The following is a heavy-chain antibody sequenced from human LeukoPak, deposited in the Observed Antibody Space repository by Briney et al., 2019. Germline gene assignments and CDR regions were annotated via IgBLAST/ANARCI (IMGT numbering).Heavy chain of an antibody. J-gene: IGHJ6*02. CDR1: GFTFSDYY. CDR3: ARLGYSSAWPYYSFGMDV. Sequence: GGSLRLSCAASGFTFSDYYMSWIRQAPGKGLEWVSYISGSGSSTYYADSVKGRFTISRDSAKNSLYLQMNSLRAEDTAVYYCARLGYSSAWPYYSFGMDVWGQGTTVTVS. CDR2: ISGSGSST. V-gene: IGHV3-11*01. D-gene: IGHD6-19*01.